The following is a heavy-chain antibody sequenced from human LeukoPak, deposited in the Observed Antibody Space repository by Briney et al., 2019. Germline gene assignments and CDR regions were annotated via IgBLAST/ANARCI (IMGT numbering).Heavy chain of an antibody. J-gene: IGHJ5*02. CDR1: GFTFSSYS. CDR2: ISSSSSYI. CDR3: ARDSGVAGRNGWFDP. D-gene: IGHD6-19*01. Sequence: GGSLRLSCAASGFTFSSYSMNWVRQAPGKGLEWVSSISSSSSYIYYADSVKGRFTIPRDNSKNTLYLQMNSLRAEDTAVYYCARDSGVAGRNGWFDPWGQGTLVTVSS. V-gene: IGHV3-21*01.